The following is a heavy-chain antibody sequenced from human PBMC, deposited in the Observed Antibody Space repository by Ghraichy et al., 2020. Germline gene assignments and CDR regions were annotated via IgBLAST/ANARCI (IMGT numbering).Heavy chain of an antibody. J-gene: IGHJ6*02. D-gene: IGHD3-10*01. CDR1: GFTFSTYA. CDR2: ISDSDGST. Sequence: GGSLRLSCAASGFTFSTYAMNWVRQAPGKGLEWVSSISDSDGSTYYADSVKGRFTISRDSSKNTLYLQMNSLRAEATALYYCAKGFGNYYYAMDVWGQGTTVTVSS. V-gene: IGHV3-23*01. CDR3: AKGFGNYYYAMDV.